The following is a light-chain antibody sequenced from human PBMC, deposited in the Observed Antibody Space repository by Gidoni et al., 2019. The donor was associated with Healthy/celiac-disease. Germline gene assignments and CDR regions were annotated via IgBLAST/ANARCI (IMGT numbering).Light chain of an antibody. CDR3: QSYDSSLSGPVV. Sequence: QSVLTPPPSVSGAPGPRVTISCTGSSSNIGAGYDVHWYQQLPGTAPKLLIYGNSNRPSGVPDRFSGSKSGTSASLASTGLQAEDEADYYCQSYDSSLSGPVVFGGGTKLTVL. CDR2: GNS. CDR1: SSNIGAGYD. V-gene: IGLV1-40*01. J-gene: IGLJ2*01.